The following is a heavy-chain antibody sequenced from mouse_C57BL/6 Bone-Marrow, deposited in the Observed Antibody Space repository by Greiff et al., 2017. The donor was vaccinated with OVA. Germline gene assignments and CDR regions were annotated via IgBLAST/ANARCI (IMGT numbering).Heavy chain of an antibody. CDR2: INPGSGGT. D-gene: IGHD3-1*01. CDR1: GYAFTNYL. V-gene: IGHV1-54*01. CDR3: ARNSGYIDY. Sequence: VQLQQSGAELVRPGTSVKVSCKASGYAFTNYLIEWVKQRPGQGLEWIGVINPGSGGTNYNEKFKGKATLTADKSSSTAYMQLSSLTSEDSAVYFCARNSGYIDYWGQGTTLTVSS. J-gene: IGHJ2*01.